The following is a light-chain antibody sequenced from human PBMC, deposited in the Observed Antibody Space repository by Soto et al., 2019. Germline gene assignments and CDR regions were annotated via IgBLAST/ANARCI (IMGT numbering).Light chain of an antibody. CDR1: SSNIGSNS. V-gene: IGLV1-47*02. J-gene: IGLJ1*01. CDR2: TNN. Sequence: QSVLTQPPSASGTPGQRVTISCSGSSSNIGSNSVYWYQQLPGTAPKLLIYTNNQRPSGVPDRFSGSKSGTSASLAISGLRSEVEADYYCAAWDDSLSGYVFGTGTKLTVL. CDR3: AAWDDSLSGYV.